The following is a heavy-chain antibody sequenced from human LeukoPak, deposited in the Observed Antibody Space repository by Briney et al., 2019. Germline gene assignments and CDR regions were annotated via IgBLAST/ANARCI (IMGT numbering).Heavy chain of an antibody. CDR3: ARVGGSSWFNFDY. Sequence: KFQGRVTITRDTSASTAYMELSSLRSEDTAVYYCARVGGSSWFNFDYWGQGTLVTVSS. D-gene: IGHD6-13*01. V-gene: IGHV1-3*01. J-gene: IGHJ4*02.